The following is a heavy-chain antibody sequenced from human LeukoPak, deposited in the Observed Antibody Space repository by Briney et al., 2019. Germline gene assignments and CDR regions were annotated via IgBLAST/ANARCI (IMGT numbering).Heavy chain of an antibody. D-gene: IGHD2-2*01. Sequence: ASVKVSCKASGYTFTSYYMHWVRRAPGQGLEWMEIINPSGGSTSYAQKFQGRVTMTRDTSTSTVYMELSSLRSEDTAVYYCSVVPAAIVYWGQGTLVTVSS. J-gene: IGHJ4*02. CDR3: SVVPAAIVY. CDR2: INPSGGST. V-gene: IGHV1-46*01. CDR1: GYTFTSYY.